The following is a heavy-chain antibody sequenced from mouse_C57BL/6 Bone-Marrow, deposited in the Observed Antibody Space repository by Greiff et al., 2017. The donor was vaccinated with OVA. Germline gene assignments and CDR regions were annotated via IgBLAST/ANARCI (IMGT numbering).Heavy chain of an antibody. CDR2: INPNNGGT. J-gene: IGHJ2*01. D-gene: IGHD1-1*01. Sequence: EVQLQQSGPELVKPGASVKIPCKASGYTFTDYNMDWVKQSHGKSLEWIGDINPNNGGTIYNQKFKGKATLTVDKSSSTAYMELRSLTSEDTAVYYCARRTVVAHFDYWGQGTTLTVSS. V-gene: IGHV1-18*01. CDR3: ARRTVVAHFDY. CDR1: GYTFTDYN.